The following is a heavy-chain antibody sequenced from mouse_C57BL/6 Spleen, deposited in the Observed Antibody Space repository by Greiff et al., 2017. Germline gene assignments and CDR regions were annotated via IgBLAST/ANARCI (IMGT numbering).Heavy chain of an antibody. CDR2: IWSDGST. D-gene: IGHD2-2*01. V-gene: IGHV2-6-1*01. CDR1: GFSLTSYG. Sequence: VQLQQSGPGLVAPSQSLSITCTVSGFSLTSYGVHWVRQPPGKGLEWLVVIWSDGSTTYNSALKSRLSISKDNSKSQVFLKMNSLQTDDTAMYXCARHVDYYGSDYWYFDVWGTGTTVTVSS. CDR3: ARHVDYYGSDYWYFDV. J-gene: IGHJ1*03.